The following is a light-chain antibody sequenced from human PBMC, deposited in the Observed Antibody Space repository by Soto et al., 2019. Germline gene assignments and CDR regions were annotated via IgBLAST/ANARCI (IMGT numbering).Light chain of an antibody. J-gene: IGKJ3*01. V-gene: IGKV3-11*01. CDR3: QQRSNRPRFT. CDR2: DVS. Sequence: EVVLTQSTATVSLSPGERATLSCRASQSVDNYLAWYQQKPGQAPRLLIYDVSNRATGTPARFSGSGSGTDFTLSISSLEPEDFAVYYCQQRSNRPRFTFGPGSKVDIK. CDR1: QSVDNY.